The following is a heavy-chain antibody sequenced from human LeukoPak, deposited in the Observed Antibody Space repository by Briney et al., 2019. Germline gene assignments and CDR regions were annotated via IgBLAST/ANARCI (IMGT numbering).Heavy chain of an antibody. CDR1: GGTFSRNA. D-gene: IGHD3-10*01. CDR2: IIPIFGTA. CDR3: ARGEWFGEAYYYYYMDV. J-gene: IGHJ6*03. V-gene: IGHV1-69*13. Sequence: GASVKVSCKASGGTFSRNAISWVRQAPGQGLEWMGGIIPIFGTANYAQKFQGRVTITADECTSTAYMELSSLRSDDTAVYYCARGEWFGEAYYYYYMDVWGKGTTVTVSS.